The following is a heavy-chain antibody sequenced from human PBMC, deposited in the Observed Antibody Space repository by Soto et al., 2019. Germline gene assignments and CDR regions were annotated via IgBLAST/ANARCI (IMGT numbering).Heavy chain of an antibody. CDR1: GYTFTTYD. D-gene: IGHD6-25*01. Sequence: ASVKVSCKASGYTFTTYDVSWVRQASGQGLEWMGWMNPSNGNTGYAQKFQGRVTMTRNTSISTVYMELSGLRPDDTAVYYCARRKERSGPHYFDYWGQGARVTVSS. CDR3: ARRKERSGPHYFDY. J-gene: IGHJ4*02. V-gene: IGHV1-8*02. CDR2: MNPSNGNT.